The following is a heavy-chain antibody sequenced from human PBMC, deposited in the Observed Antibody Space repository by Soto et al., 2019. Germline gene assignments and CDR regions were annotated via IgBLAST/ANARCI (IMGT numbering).Heavy chain of an antibody. V-gene: IGHV3-9*01. Sequence: EVQLVESGGGLVQPGRSLRLSCAASGFTFDDYAMHWVRQAPGQSLEWGSGISWNSGTIDYADSVKGRFTISIDNSHNTLYLQKHSRRPEDTTLYFSAIRAVRLGEYDSIDIWCQGTMVTASS. CDR2: ISWNSGTI. CDR1: GFTFDDYA. J-gene: IGHJ3*02. D-gene: IGHD3-16*01. CDR3: AIRAVRLGEYDSIDI.